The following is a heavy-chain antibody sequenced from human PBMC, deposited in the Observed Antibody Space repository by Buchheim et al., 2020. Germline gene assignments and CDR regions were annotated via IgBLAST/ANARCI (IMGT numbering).Heavy chain of an antibody. CDR3: ARGPIAYVSGWYWFDP. J-gene: IGHJ5*02. Sequence: EVQVLESGGGLVQPGGSLRLSCAASGFTFSSYGMSWVRQAPGKGLEWVSAISHSGATAYYADSVKGRFTISRDNSQSTLYLQIDNLNGQDTALNYLARGPIAYVSGWYWFDPWGQGTL. D-gene: IGHD6-19*01. CDR1: GFTFSSYG. CDR2: ISHSGATA. V-gene: IGHV3-23*01.